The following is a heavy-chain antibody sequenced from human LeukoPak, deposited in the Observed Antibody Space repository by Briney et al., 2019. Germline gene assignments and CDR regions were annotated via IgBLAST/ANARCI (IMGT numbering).Heavy chain of an antibody. D-gene: IGHD6-13*01. CDR3: ASGHHTFQQVVWSSSSPPFDY. V-gene: IGHV1-69*05. J-gene: IGHJ4*02. CDR2: IIPIFGTA. Sequence: ASVKVSCKASGGTFSSYAISWVRQAPGQGLEWMGVIIPIFGTANYAQKFQGRVTITTDESTSTAYMELSSLRSEDTAVYYCASGHHTFQQVVWSSSSPPFDYWGQGTLVTVSS. CDR1: GGTFSSYA.